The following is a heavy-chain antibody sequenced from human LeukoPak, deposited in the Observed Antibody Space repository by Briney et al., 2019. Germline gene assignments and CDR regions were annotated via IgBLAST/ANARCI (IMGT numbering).Heavy chain of an antibody. J-gene: IGHJ4*02. Sequence: GESLKISCESSGYSFTSYWIGWGRQLPGKGLEWMGIIYPGDSDTRYSPSFQGQVTISADKSISTAYLQWSSLKASDTAMYYCARQTRGYSSGYYPLSYFDYWGQGTLVTVSS. CDR1: GYSFTSYW. CDR2: IYPGDSDT. V-gene: IGHV5-51*01. CDR3: ARQTRGYSSGYYPLSYFDY. D-gene: IGHD3-22*01.